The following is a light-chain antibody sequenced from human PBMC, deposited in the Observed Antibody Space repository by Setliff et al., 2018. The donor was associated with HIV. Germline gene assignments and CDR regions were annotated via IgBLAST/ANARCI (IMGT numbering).Light chain of an antibody. Sequence: SYELTQPPSVSVAPGKTARITRGGNNIGSKSVHWYQQKPGQAPMLVVYDDSDRPSGIPDRFSGSNSGNTATLTISTVEAGDEADYYCQVWDSSSDHVVFAGGTKVTVL. CDR2: DDS. CDR3: QVWDSSSDHVV. J-gene: IGLJ2*01. V-gene: IGLV3-21*03. CDR1: NIGSKS.